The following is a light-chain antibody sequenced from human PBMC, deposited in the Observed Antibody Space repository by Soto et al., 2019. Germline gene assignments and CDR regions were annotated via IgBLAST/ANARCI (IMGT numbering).Light chain of an antibody. J-gene: IGKJ4*01. Sequence: DIQLTQSPSFLSASVGDRVTITCRASQDISSSLAWYQQKPGKAPKLLIYDASTLQTGVPSRFRGSGSGTEFTLTISSLQPEDFATYSCQQLASYPIGTFGGGTRWISN. CDR3: QQLASYPIGT. CDR2: DAS. V-gene: IGKV1-9*01. CDR1: QDISSS.